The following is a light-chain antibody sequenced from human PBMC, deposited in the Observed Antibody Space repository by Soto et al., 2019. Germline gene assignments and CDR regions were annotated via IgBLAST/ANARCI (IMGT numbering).Light chain of an antibody. Sequence: QPVLTQSPSASASLGASGKLTCTLCSVHSSYAIAWHQQQPEKGPRYLMKLSSDGSHIKGDGIPDRFSGSSSGAERYLTISSLQSEDEADYYCQTWDTGARVVFGGGTKLTVL. CDR2: LSSDGSH. J-gene: IGLJ2*01. V-gene: IGLV4-69*01. CDR3: QTWDTGARVV. CDR1: SVHSSYA.